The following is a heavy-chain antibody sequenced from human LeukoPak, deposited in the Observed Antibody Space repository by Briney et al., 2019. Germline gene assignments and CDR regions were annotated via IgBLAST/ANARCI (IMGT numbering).Heavy chain of an antibody. CDR1: GGSIISGNW. D-gene: IGHD5-12*01. CDR3: ASSDGLPPRSDSSYDVFDY. Sequence: SGTLSLTCAVSGGSIISGNWWSWVRQPPGKGLEWIGEIYHSGSANYNPSLKSRVTISLDKSKNQFSLNLSSVTAADTALYYCASSDGLPPRSDSSYDVFDYWGQGTLVTVSS. J-gene: IGHJ4*02. CDR2: IYHSGSA. V-gene: IGHV4-4*02.